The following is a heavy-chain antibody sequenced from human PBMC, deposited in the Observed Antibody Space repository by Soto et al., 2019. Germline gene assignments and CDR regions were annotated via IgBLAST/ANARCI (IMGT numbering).Heavy chain of an antibody. V-gene: IGHV4-30-4*01. Sequence: QVQLQESGPGLVKPSQTLSLTCTVSGGSISSGDYYWRWIRQPPGKGLEWIGYIYYSGGTYYNQSLVRRVTISGDTSQNHFALKLSSVTAADTAVYYCARGIRLMTMVRGVTYWFDPCGEGTLVSVSS. J-gene: IGHJ5*02. D-gene: IGHD3-10*01. CDR3: ARGIRLMTMVRGVTYWFDP. CDR2: IYYSGGT. CDR1: GGSISSGDYY.